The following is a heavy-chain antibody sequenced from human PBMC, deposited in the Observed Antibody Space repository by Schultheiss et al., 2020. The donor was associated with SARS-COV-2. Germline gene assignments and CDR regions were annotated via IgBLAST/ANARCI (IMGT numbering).Heavy chain of an antibody. J-gene: IGHJ5*02. CDR3: ARDLRLTGSSSWYWGGSNWFDP. Sequence: GGSLRLSCAASGFTFSSYGMHWVRQAPGKGLEWVAVISYDGSNKYYADSVKGRFTISRDNSKNTLYLQMNSLRAEDTAVYYCARDLRLTGSSSWYWGGSNWFDPWGQGTLVTVSS. D-gene: IGHD6-13*01. CDR2: ISYDGSNK. CDR1: GFTFSSYG. V-gene: IGHV3-30*03.